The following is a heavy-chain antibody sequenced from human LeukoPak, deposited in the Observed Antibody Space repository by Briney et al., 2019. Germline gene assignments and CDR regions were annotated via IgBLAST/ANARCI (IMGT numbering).Heavy chain of an antibody. CDR2: IRYDGSNK. D-gene: IGHD6-13*01. CDR1: GFTFSSYG. CDR3: AKDHGGTGAAAGWLYYFDY. V-gene: IGHV3-30*02. Sequence: GGSLRLSCAASGFTFSSYGMHWVRQAPGKGLEWVAFIRYDGSNKYYADSVKGRFTISRDNSKNTLYLQMNSLRAEDTAVYYCAKDHGGTGAAAGWLYYFDYWGQGTLVTVSS. J-gene: IGHJ4*02.